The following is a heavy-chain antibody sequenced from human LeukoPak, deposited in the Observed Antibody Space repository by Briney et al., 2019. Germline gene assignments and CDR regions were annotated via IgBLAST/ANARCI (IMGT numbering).Heavy chain of an antibody. J-gene: IGHJ1*01. D-gene: IGHD3-10*01. V-gene: IGHV3-53*01. CDR2: IYSGGST. Sequence: GGSLRLSCAASGFTVSSNYMSRVRQAPGKGLEWVSVIYSGGSTYYADSVKGRFTISRDNSKNTLYLQMNSLRAEDTAVYYCARDVSVKGPPFQHWGQGTLVTVSS. CDR1: GFTVSSNY. CDR3: ARDVSVKGPPFQH.